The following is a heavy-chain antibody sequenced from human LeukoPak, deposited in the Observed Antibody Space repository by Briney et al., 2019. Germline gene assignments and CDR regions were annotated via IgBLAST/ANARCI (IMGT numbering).Heavy chain of an antibody. CDR2: ISSSSGTI. CDR3: ARERTVWELRAPFDY. Sequence: PGGSLRLSCAASGFTFSSDNMNWVRQAPGKGLEWVSYISSSSGTIYYADSVKGRFTISRDNAKNSLYLQMNSLRAEDTAVYYCARERTVWELRAPFDYWGQGTLVTVSS. J-gene: IGHJ4*02. CDR1: GFTFSSDN. D-gene: IGHD1-26*01. V-gene: IGHV3-48*04.